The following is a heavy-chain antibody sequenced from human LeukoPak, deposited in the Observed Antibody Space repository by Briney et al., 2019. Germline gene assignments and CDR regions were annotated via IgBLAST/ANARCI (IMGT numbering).Heavy chain of an antibody. Sequence: GVCLRLSCAASGCTFSSYRMSWVRKAPWKGLEWVDNIKQDGSEKYYVDSVKGRFTISRDNAKNSLYLQMNSLRAEDAAVYYCARDFRGDSYGHEFDYWGQGTLVTVSS. CDR1: GCTFSSYR. J-gene: IGHJ4*02. CDR3: ARDFRGDSYGHEFDY. D-gene: IGHD5-18*01. CDR2: IKQDGSEK. V-gene: IGHV3-7*03.